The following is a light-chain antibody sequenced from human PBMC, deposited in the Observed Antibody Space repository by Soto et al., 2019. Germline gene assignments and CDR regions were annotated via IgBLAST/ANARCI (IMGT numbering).Light chain of an antibody. CDR1: QNINIW. CDR3: QQYNGLPTWT. J-gene: IGKJ1*01. CDR2: KAS. V-gene: IGKV1-5*03. Sequence: DLQMTQSPSTLSASVGDRVTITCRASQNINIWLAWYQQKPGKAPKLLIYKASTLESRVPSRFSGSGSGTEFTLTISSLQPDDSATYYCQQYNGLPTWTFGQGTKVEMK.